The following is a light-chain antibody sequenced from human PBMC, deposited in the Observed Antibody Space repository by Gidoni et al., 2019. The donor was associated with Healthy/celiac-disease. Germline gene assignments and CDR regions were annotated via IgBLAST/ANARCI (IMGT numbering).Light chain of an antibody. CDR2: DVS. CDR1: QVITST. V-gene: IGKV1D-13*01. CDR3: QHYNDYSPT. Sequence: IPLTQSPSSLSASVGDTVTITCRASQVITSTLDWYQQKPGKAPDLLIFDVSTLQSGVPTRFSGSVSGTDFTLTVTGLQPEDFATYYCQHYNDYSPTFGGGTEVEIK. J-gene: IGKJ4*01.